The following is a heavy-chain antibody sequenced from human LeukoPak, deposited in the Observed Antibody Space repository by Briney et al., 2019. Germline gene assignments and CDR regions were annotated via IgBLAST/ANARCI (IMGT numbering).Heavy chain of an antibody. V-gene: IGHV3-21*01. CDR2: ISSTSSHI. J-gene: IGHJ4*02. CDR3: ARVVPGTGFFY. CDR1: GFTFSSYS. Sequence: GGSLRLSCAASGFTFSSYSMNWVRQAPGKGLEWVSSISSTSSHIYYADSVKGRFTISRDNTKNSLYLQMNSLRAEDTAEYCCARVVPGTGFFYWYQGNMAIVTS. D-gene: IGHD2-8*02.